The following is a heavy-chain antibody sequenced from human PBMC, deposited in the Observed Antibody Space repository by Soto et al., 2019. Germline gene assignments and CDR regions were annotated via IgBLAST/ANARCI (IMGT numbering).Heavy chain of an antibody. CDR3: ARAIAAAAPTFDY. CDR1: GGSISSGGYY. Sequence: TLSLTCTVSGGSISSGGYYWSWIRQHPGKGLEWIGYIYYSGSTYYNPSLKSRVTISVDTSKNQFSLKLSSVTAADTAVYYCARAIAAAAPTFDYWGQGTLVTVSS. CDR2: IYYSGST. V-gene: IGHV4-31*03. D-gene: IGHD6-13*01. J-gene: IGHJ4*02.